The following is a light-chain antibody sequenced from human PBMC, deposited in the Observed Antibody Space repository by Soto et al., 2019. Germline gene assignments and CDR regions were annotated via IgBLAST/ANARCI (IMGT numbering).Light chain of an antibody. J-gene: IGKJ4*01. Sequence: EIVLTQSPATLSLSPGERATLSCRASQSVYSYLAWYQQKPGQVPRLLIYEVSNRATGIPVRFSGSGSGTDFTLTISSLEPEDLAVYYCLQRSNCPLTFGGGTKVEIE. CDR1: QSVYSY. V-gene: IGKV3-11*01. CDR3: LQRSNCPLT. CDR2: EVS.